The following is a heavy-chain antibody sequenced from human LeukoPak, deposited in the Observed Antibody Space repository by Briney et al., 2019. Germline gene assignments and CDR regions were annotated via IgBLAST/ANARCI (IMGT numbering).Heavy chain of an antibody. V-gene: IGHV3-7*01. J-gene: IGHJ6*03. CDR1: GFTFDKYW. D-gene: IGHD3-3*01. Sequence: GGSLRLSCAASGFTFDKYWMTWVRQAPGKGLEWVATIKQDGSEKYYVDSVKGRFTISRDNAKNSLYLQMNSLRAEDTAVYYCARISIITIFGVVTPYYMDVWGKGTTVTVSS. CDR2: IKQDGSEK. CDR3: ARISIITIFGVVTPYYMDV.